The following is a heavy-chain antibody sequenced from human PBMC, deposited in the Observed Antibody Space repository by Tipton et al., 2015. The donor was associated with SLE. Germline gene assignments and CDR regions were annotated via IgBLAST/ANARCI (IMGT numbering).Heavy chain of an antibody. CDR1: GGTFITSA. J-gene: IGHJ2*01. V-gene: IGHV1-69*01. Sequence: QLVQSGAEVKKPGSSMKVSCKASGGTFITSAISWVRQAPGEGLEWMGEIIPVFGTANYAQKFQGRVTITTDESSSTAYMEVSSLRSDDTAVYYCARVHVIDDSAGWFFDLWGRGTLVTVSS. CDR3: ARVHVIDDSAGWFFDL. CDR2: IIPVFGTA. D-gene: IGHD3-10*01.